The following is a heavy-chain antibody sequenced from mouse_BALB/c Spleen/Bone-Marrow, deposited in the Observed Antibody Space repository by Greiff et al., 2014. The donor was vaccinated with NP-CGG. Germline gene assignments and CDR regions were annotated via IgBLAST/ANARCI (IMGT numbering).Heavy chain of an antibody. D-gene: IGHD2-3*01. V-gene: IGHV1S41*01. CDR2: IAPGTGTT. CDR3: ARYDYVMDY. CDR1: GYTFTNFW. Sequence: DLVKPGASVKLSCKASGYTFTNFWTNWIKQRPGQGLEWIGRIAPGTGTTYYNEMFKGKATLAVDTSSSTAYIQLSSLSSEDSAVYFCARYDYVMDYWGQGTSVTVSS. J-gene: IGHJ4*01.